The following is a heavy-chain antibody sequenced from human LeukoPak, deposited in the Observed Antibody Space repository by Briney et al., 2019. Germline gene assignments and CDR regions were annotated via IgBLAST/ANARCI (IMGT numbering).Heavy chain of an antibody. V-gene: IGHV3-30*03. J-gene: IGHJ6*03. CDR3: WGYGFGELNSGTTQYYYYMDV. D-gene: IGHD3-10*01. CDR2: ISYDGSNK. Sequence: HPGRSLRLSCVGSGFNFSTYGMHWVRQAPGKGLEWVAVISYDGSNKFYVDSVKGRLTISRDNSKNTLFLQMNSLRPEDTAVYYCWGYGFGELNSGTTQYYYYMDVWGKGTTVTVSS. CDR1: GFNFSTYG.